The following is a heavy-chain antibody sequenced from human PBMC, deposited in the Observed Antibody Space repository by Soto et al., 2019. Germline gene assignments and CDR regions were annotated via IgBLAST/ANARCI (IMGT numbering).Heavy chain of an antibody. CDR2: INPATGAA. Sequence: QLHLVQSGAVVKKPGASVTVSCSVSGYPVTAYYMHWVRQAPGRGLEWMGGINPATGAAKYTQTFQGRVTMTRDTSTSTVFMELGGLTSEDTAVFYCARGGGVGVAGSAAFDMWGQGTLVTVSS. J-gene: IGHJ3*02. V-gene: IGHV1-2*02. CDR1: GYPVTAYY. CDR3: ARGGGVGVAGSAAFDM. D-gene: IGHD3-3*01.